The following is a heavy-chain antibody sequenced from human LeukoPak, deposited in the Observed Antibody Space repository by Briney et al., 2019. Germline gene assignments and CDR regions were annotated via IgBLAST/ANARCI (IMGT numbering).Heavy chain of an antibody. CDR3: ASTHTYYYDSRSYEYFQH. CDR1: GLSISSYSYN. D-gene: IGHD3-22*01. Sequence: KPLGSLALTCPVTGLSISSYSYNWGRVPQPPGEGLGWCGGIYYSGSTYYNPSLKSRVTISVDTSKNQFSLKLSSVTAADTAVYYCASTHTYYYDSRSYEYFQHWGQGTLVTVSS. V-gene: IGHV4-39*01. CDR2: IYYSGST. J-gene: IGHJ1*01.